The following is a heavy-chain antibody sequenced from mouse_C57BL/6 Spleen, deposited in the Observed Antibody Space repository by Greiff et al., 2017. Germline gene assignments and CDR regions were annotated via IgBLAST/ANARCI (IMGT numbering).Heavy chain of an antibody. V-gene: IGHV2-2*01. D-gene: IGHD1-1*01. J-gene: IGHJ4*01. Sequence: QVHVKQSGPGLVQPSQSLSITCTVSGFSLTSYGVHWVRQSPGKGLEWLGVIWSGGSTDYNAAFISRLSISKDNSKSQVFFKMNSLQADDTAIYYCARNKDYGLDYYAMDYWGQGTSVTVSS. CDR3: ARNKDYGLDYYAMDY. CDR1: GFSLTSYG. CDR2: IWSGGST.